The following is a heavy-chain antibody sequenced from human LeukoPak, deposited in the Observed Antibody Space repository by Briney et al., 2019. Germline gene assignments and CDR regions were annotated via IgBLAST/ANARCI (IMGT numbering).Heavy chain of an antibody. CDR3: AGRAARFFDY. CDR2: IFYSGSS. V-gene: IGHV4-59*01. J-gene: IGHJ4*02. CDR1: GDSLNSYY. Sequence: SETLSLTCTVSGDSLNSYYWSWIRQPPGQGLQWIGYIFYSGSSNYNASLRSRVAISVDTSKNQFSLKLTSVTAADTAVYYCAGRAARFFDYLGQGILVTVSS. D-gene: IGHD6-25*01.